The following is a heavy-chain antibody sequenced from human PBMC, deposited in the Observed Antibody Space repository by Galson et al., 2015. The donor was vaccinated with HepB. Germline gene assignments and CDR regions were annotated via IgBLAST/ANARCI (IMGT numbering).Heavy chain of an antibody. J-gene: IGHJ4*02. Sequence: SVKASCKASGYTFTNYAIHWVRQAPGQRLEWMGWINAGNGNTKYSQKFQGRVIITTDTFASLVYMELSSLRSEDTAVYYCARDSGRYYGSGSYYGCFDNWGQGTLVTVSS. CDR1: GYTFTNYA. D-gene: IGHD3-10*01. CDR2: INAGNGNT. CDR3: ARDSGRYYGSGSYYGCFDN. V-gene: IGHV1-3*01.